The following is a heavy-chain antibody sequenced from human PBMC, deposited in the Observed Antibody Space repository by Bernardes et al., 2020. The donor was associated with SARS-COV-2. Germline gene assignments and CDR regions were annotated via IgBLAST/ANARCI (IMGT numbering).Heavy chain of an antibody. J-gene: IGHJ2*01. V-gene: IGHV3-21*01. CDR1: GFTFSSYS. Sequence: GGSLRLSCAASGFTFSSYSMNWVRQAPGKGLEWVSSISSSSSYIYYADSVKGRFTISRDNAKNSLYLQINSLKAEDTAVYYCAREVGSSWSSRYFDLWGRGTLVTVSS. D-gene: IGHD6-13*01. CDR3: AREVGSSWSSRYFDL. CDR2: ISSSSSYI.